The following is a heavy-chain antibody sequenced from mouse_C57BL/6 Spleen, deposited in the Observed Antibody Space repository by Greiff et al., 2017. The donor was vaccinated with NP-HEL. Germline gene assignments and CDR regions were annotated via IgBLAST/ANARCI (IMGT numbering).Heavy chain of an antibody. D-gene: IGHD1-1*01. Sequence: QVQLQQPGAELVKPGASVKMSCKASGYTFTRYWITWVQQRPGHGLEWIGDIYPGSGSTNYNAKFKSKATLTVDTSSSTAYMQLSSLTSEDSAVYYCAPYGGAYWGQGTLVTVSA. J-gene: IGHJ3*01. CDR2: IYPGSGST. CDR3: APYGGAY. CDR1: GYTFTRYW. V-gene: IGHV1-55*01.